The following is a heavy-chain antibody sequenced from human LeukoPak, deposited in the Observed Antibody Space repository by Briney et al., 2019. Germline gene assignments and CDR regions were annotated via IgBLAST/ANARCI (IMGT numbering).Heavy chain of an antibody. CDR2: IKQDGSEK. CDR1: GFTFSSYW. Sequence: GGSLRLSCAASGFTFSSYWMSWVRQAPGKGLEWVANIKQDGSEKYYVDSVKGRFTISRDNAKNSLYLQMNSLRAEDTAVYYCARDDCSSSSCYHNWFDPWGQGTLVTVSS. D-gene: IGHD2-2*01. V-gene: IGHV3-7*01. J-gene: IGHJ5*02. CDR3: ARDDCSSSSCYHNWFDP.